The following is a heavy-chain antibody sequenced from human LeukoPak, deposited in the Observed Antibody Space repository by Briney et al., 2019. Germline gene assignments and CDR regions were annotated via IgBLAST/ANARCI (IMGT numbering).Heavy chain of an antibody. Sequence: ASVKVSCKASGYTFTGYYMHWVRHAPGQGLEWMGWINPNNGDTNYAQKFQGRVTMTSDTSITTAYMELSSLRSDDTAVYYCVRDPSEVGALWGQGALSPSPQ. V-gene: IGHV1-2*02. CDR3: VRDPSEVGAL. CDR1: GYTFTGYY. D-gene: IGHD1-26*01. J-gene: IGHJ4*02. CDR2: INPNNGDT.